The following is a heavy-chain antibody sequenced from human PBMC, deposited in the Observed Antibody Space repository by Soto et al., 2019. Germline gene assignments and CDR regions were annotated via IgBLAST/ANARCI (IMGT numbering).Heavy chain of an antibody. V-gene: IGHV4-59*01. Sequence: KASETLSLTCTVSGGSISTYYWSWIRQPPGKGLEWIGYIYYSGNTNSNPSLKSRITMSVDTSKNQFSLELSSVTAADTAVYYCARVGSGSFDYWGQGTLVTVS. CDR2: IYYSGNT. CDR1: GGSISTYY. D-gene: IGHD3-22*01. CDR3: ARVGSGSFDY. J-gene: IGHJ4*02.